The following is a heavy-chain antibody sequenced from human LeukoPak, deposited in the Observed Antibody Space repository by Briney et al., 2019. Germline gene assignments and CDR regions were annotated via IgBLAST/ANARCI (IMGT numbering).Heavy chain of an antibody. CDR2: IYCSGST. D-gene: IGHD3-22*01. V-gene: IGHV4-39*01. J-gene: IGHJ4*02. CDR1: GGSISSSSYY. Sequence: SETLSLTCTVSGGSISSSSYYWGWIRQPPGKGLEWIGSIYCSGSTYYNPSLKSRVTISVDTSKNQFSLKLSSVTAADTAVYYCATRGYYDSSRDYWGQGTPVTVSS. CDR3: ATRGYYDSSRDY.